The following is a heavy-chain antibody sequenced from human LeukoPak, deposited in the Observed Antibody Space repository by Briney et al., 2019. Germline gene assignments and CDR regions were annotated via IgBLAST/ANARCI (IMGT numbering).Heavy chain of an antibody. Sequence: SETLSLTCAVYGGSFSGYYWSWIRQPPGKGLEWIGEINHSGSTNYNPSLKSRVTISVDTSKNQFSLKLSSVTAADTAVYYCAGGYYYDSSGSQFYYYYYYGMDVWGQGTTVTVSS. J-gene: IGHJ6*02. CDR1: GGSFSGYY. CDR2: INHSGST. CDR3: AGGYYYDSSGSQFYYYYYYGMDV. V-gene: IGHV4-34*01. D-gene: IGHD3-22*01.